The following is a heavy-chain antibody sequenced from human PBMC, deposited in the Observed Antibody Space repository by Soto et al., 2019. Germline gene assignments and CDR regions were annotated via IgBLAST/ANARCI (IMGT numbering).Heavy chain of an antibody. V-gene: IGHV3-64D*08. CDR2: ISSNGGST. CDR3: VKGWEYSSGWYGENYFDY. Sequence: GGSLRLSCSASGFTFSSYAMHWVRQAPGKGLEYVSAISSNGGSTYYADSVKGRFTISRDNSKNTLYLQMSSLRAEDTAVYYCVKGWEYSSGWYGENYFDYWGQGTLVTVSS. J-gene: IGHJ4*02. D-gene: IGHD6-19*01. CDR1: GFTFSSYA.